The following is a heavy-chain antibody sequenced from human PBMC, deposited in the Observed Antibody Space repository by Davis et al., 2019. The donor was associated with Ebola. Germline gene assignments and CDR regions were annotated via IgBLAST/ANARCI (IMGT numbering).Heavy chain of an antibody. V-gene: IGHV4-38-2*01. CDR3: ARGGYCSGDRCYSESNRFDF. CDR2: IYHSGTT. J-gene: IGHJ5*01. D-gene: IGHD2-15*01. CDR1: GYSISSGYS. Sequence: PSETLSLTCAVPGYSISSGYSWGWIRQAPRKGLEWVGNIYHSGTTYTNPSLKSRVTISVDTSTNQFSLSLNSVTAADTAVYFCARGGYCSGDRCYSESNRFDFWGQGSLVTVSS.